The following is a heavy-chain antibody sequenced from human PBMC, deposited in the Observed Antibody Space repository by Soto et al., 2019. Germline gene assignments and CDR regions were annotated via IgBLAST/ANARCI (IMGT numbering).Heavy chain of an antibody. V-gene: IGHV4-39*01. Sequence: SETLSLTCTVSGGSVSSSSYSWGWIRQSPGKGLEWIGTIYSSENTYYNPSLLSRVTISVDTSKNQFSLKLSSVTAADTAVYYCARHTPAISISDHWGQGTLVTVSS. J-gene: IGHJ4*02. D-gene: IGHD2-15*01. CDR2: IYSSENT. CDR1: GGSVSSSSYS. CDR3: ARHTPAISISDH.